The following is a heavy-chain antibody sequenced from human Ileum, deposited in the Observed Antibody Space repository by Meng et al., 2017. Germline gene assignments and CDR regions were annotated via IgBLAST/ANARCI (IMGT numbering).Heavy chain of an antibody. J-gene: IGHJ4*02. CDR2: IYYNGNT. CDR3: ARPAVTTALGGFDY. CDR1: CDSIRYSSYY. D-gene: IGHD3-16*01. Sequence: QLQLQESGPGRVKPSETLCLTCAVSCDSIRYSSYYWGWVRQPPGQGLEWIGSIYYNGNTYYSPSLKSRASISVDTAKNQFSLKLSSVTAADTAVYYCARPAVTTALGGFDYWGQGTLVTVSS. V-gene: IGHV4-39*01.